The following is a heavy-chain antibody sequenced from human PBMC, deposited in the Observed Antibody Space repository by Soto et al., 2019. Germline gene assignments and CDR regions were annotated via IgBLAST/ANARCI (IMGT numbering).Heavy chain of an antibody. CDR2: IYYSGST. J-gene: IGHJ4*02. D-gene: IGHD2-15*01. CDR3: ARDSIGYCSGGSCTAGFDY. Sequence: QVQLQELGPGLVKPSETLSLTCTVSGGSISSYYWSWIRQPPGKGLEWIGYIYYSGSTNYNPSLKSRVTISVDTSKNQFSLKLSSVTAADTAVYYCARDSIGYCSGGSCTAGFDYWGQGTLVTVSS. V-gene: IGHV4-59*01. CDR1: GGSISSYY.